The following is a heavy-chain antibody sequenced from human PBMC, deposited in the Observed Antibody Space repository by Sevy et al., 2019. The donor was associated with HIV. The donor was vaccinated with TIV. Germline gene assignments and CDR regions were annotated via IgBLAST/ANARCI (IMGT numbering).Heavy chain of an antibody. CDR3: TTGSGGSAMADY. Sequence: GGSLRLSCAASGFTFSRHWMTWVRQAPGKGLEWVGRIRSKTDGGTTDYAAPVKGRFTISRDDSKNTLYLQMNSLKNEDTAVYSCTTGSGGSAMADYWGQGTLVTVSS. CDR2: IRSKTDGGTT. D-gene: IGHD5-18*01. CDR1: GFTFSRHW. V-gene: IGHV3-15*01. J-gene: IGHJ4*02.